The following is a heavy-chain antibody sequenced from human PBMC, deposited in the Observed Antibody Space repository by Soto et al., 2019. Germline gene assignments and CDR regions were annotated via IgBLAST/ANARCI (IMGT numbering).Heavy chain of an antibody. CDR3: ARTYSSSWSPFDY. J-gene: IGHJ4*02. CDR1: GGSFSGYY. D-gene: IGHD6-13*01. CDR2: INHSGST. Sequence: QVQLQQWGAGLLKPSETLSLTCAVYGGSFSGYYWSWIRRPPGKGLEWIGEINHSGSTNYNPSLKSRVTISVDTSKNQFSLKLSSVTAADTAVYYCARTYSSSWSPFDYWGQGTLVTVSS. V-gene: IGHV4-34*01.